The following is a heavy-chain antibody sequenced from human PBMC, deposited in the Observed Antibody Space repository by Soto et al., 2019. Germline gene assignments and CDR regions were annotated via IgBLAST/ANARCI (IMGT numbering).Heavy chain of an antibody. J-gene: IGHJ4*02. CDR1: GFTCSDYA. D-gene: IGHD2-21*01. Sequence: QVQLVDSGGGVVQPGRSLRRSCAASGFTCSDYAIHWCRQSPGKGLQWVAFISYDGRNTYHTDSVQGRFTISRDNSKNPLSLQMNSLGADDTAIYYCANALGSLAYCSLRRLVDSWRQGNLVTVSS. CDR3: ANALGSLAYCSLRRLVDS. CDR2: ISYDGRNT. V-gene: IGHV3-30*10.